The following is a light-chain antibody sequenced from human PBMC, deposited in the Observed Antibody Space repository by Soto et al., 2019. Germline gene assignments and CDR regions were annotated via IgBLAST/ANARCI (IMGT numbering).Light chain of an antibody. CDR3: QQRSNWPPIT. Sequence: EIVLTQSPGTLSLSPGERATLSCRASQSVSSDLAWYQQKPGQAPRLLTYGASTRATGIPARFSGSGSGTDFTLTISSLEPEDFAVYYCQQRSNWPPITFGQGTRLEI. CDR2: GAS. CDR1: QSVSSD. V-gene: IGKV3-11*01. J-gene: IGKJ5*01.